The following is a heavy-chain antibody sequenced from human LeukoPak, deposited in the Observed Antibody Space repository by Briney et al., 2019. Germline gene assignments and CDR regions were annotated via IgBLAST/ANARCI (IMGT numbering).Heavy chain of an antibody. CDR2: IYTSGST. Sequence: SETLSLTCTVSGGSISSYYWSWIRQPAGKGLEWIGRIYTSGSTNYNPSLKSRVTMSVDTSKNQFSLKLSSVTAADTAVYYCARDFLADYYYYYYMDVWGKGTTVTVSS. CDR3: ARDFLADYYYYYYMDV. V-gene: IGHV4-4*07. J-gene: IGHJ6*03. CDR1: GGSISSYY.